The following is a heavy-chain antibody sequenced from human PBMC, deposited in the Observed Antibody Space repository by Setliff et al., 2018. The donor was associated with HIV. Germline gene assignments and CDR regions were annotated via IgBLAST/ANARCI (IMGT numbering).Heavy chain of an antibody. Sequence: NPSETLSLTCTVSGDSINTDGLYWTWIRQHPATGLEWIGYVHYNGITYYNPSLESRVSISVDLSKNQFSLKLNSVTVADTAVNYCARTKGGSKHGSFWDSWGQGILVTVSS. CDR1: GDSINTDGLY. D-gene: IGHD3-10*01. J-gene: IGHJ5*02. CDR3: ARTKGGSKHGSFWDS. V-gene: IGHV4-31*03. CDR2: VHYNGIT.